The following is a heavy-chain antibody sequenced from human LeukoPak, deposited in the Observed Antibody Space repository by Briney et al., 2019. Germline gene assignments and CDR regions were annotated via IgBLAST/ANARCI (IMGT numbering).Heavy chain of an antibody. CDR1: GFTFNTYS. V-gene: IGHV5-51*01. Sequence: GESLKIPCKGSGFTFNTYSFAWVRQMPGKGLEWMGVIYAGDSSTRYSPSFQGQVTISVDKSISTAYLQWNSLKASDSAIYYCARHSCYDSWGQGTLVTVSS. J-gene: IGHJ4*02. CDR2: IYAGDSST. D-gene: IGHD3-16*01. CDR3: ARHSCYDS.